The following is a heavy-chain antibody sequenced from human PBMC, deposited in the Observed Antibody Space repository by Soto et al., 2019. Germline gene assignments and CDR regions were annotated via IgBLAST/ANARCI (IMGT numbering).Heavy chain of an antibody. J-gene: IGHJ6*02. CDR2: INQDGSDK. D-gene: IGHD1-26*01. CDR1: GFTFSFYW. CDR3: ARVRRRDWEKLQTVTYFYYGMDV. Sequence: EVQLVESGGGLVQPRGSQRLSCAVSGFTFSFYWMAWVRQAPGKGLEWVASINQDGSDKSYVDSVRGRFTISRDDDKNSLYLQMNSLGAEDTAVYYCARVRRRDWEKLQTVTYFYYGMDVWGQGTTVTVSS. V-gene: IGHV3-7*01.